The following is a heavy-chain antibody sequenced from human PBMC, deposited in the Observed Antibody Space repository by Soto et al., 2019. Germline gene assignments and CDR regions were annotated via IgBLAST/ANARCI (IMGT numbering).Heavy chain of an antibody. J-gene: IGHJ4*02. D-gene: IGHD1-26*01. Sequence: PSETLSLTCTVSGGSLSTSAYYWSWIRQLPGKGLEWLGYIYYTGSTQYTPSLKSRLTISTDTSDNQFSLRLTSVTAADTAVYYCATSLVTSRTRVDYWGQGTLVTVSS. CDR1: GGSLSTSAYY. CDR2: IYYTGST. CDR3: ATSLVTSRTRVDY. V-gene: IGHV4-31*03.